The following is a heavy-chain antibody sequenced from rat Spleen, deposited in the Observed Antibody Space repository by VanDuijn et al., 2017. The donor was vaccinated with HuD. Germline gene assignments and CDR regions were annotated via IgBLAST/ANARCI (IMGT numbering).Heavy chain of an antibody. J-gene: IGHJ2*01. CDR1: GFTFNNYW. V-gene: IGHV5-31*01. Sequence: EVQLVESGGGLVQPGRSLKISCVASGFTFNNYWMTWIRQAPGKGLEWVASITNTGGSTYYRDSVKGRFTISSDNAKSTLYLQMDSLRSEDTASYYCTTETYFGYNYHHYWGQGVMVTVSS. CDR2: ITNTGGST. CDR3: TTETYFGYNYHHY. D-gene: IGHD1-9*01.